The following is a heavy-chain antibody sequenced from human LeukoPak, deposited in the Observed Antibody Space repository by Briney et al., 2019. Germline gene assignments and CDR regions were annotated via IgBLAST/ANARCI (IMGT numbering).Heavy chain of an antibody. D-gene: IGHD2-21*02. Sequence: PSETLSLTCTVSCGSISSGDYYWSWLRQPPGKGLEWIGYIYYSGSTYYNPSLNSRATISVDTSKIQFSLKLSSVTAADTAEYYCAREHAYWGGDCHHYYYYGMDVWGQGTTVTVSS. V-gene: IGHV4-30-4*01. CDR2: IYYSGST. CDR1: CGSISSGDYY. CDR3: AREHAYWGGDCHHYYYYGMDV. J-gene: IGHJ6*02.